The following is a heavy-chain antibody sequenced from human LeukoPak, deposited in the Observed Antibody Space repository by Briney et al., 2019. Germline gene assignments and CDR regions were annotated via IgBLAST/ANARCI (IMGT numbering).Heavy chain of an antibody. CDR2: VGYSGTT. J-gene: IGHJ3*02. CDR1: GGSISRSTHY. D-gene: IGHD5-18*01. Sequence: SETLSLTCTVSGGSISRSTHYWGWIRQPPGKGLEWIGSVGYSGTTYYNPSLKSRVAVSVDTSKNHFSLRLSSVTAADTAVYYCASSRGYSYGFDAFDIWGQGTMVTVSS. CDR3: ASSRGYSYGFDAFDI. V-gene: IGHV4-39*02.